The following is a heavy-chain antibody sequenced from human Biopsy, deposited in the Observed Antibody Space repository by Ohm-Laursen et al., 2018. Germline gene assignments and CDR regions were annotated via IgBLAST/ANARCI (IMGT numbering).Heavy chain of an antibody. V-gene: IGHV1-24*01. CDR2: FDREERKT. CDR3: ATVPYYDTRFYYNVRPFDF. CDR1: GYTLTELS. J-gene: IGHJ4*02. Sequence: SVKASCKVSGYTLTELSIHWVRQTGGKGLEWMGGFDREERKTVYAEKFQGRVTMTEDTSTDTVYMEVTSLRSDDTAVYYFATVPYYDTRFYYNVRPFDFWGQGTLATVSS. D-gene: IGHD3-10*01.